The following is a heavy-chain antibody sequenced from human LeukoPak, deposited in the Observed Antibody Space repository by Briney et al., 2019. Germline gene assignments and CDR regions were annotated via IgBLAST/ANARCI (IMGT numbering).Heavy chain of an antibody. D-gene: IGHD1-14*01. CDR1: GYTFTSYD. Sequence: ASVKVSCKASGYTFTSYDINWVRQTTGQGLEWTGWMNPNSGNTGYAQKFQGRVTITRDSSKSTAYMELSSLRSGDTAVYYCARTLPGGVVDYWGQGTLVTVSS. V-gene: IGHV1-8*03. CDR2: MNPNSGNT. CDR3: ARTLPGGVVDY. J-gene: IGHJ4*02.